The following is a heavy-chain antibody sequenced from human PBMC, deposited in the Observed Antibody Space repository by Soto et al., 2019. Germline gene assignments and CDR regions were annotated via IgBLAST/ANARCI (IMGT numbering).Heavy chain of an antibody. CDR3: ARDKRGTQQLDY. J-gene: IGHJ4*02. CDR1: GGSISSYY. Sequence: SETLSLTCTVSGGSISSYYWSWIRQPPGKGLEWIGYIYYSGSTNYNPSLKSRVTISVDTSKNQFSLKLSSVTAADTAVYYCARDKRGTQQLDYWGQGTLVTVSS. V-gene: IGHV4-59*01. D-gene: IGHD6-13*01. CDR2: IYYSGST.